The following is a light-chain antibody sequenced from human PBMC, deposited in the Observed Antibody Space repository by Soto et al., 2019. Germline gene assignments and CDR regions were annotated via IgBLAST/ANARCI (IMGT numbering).Light chain of an antibody. CDR1: SSDVGSYNL. CDR2: EGS. V-gene: IGLV2-23*01. J-gene: IGLJ2*01. CDR3: CSYAGSSTFVV. Sequence: QPASVSGSPGQSITISCTGTSSDVGSYNLVSWYQQHPGKAPKLMIYEGSKRPSGVSDRFSGSKSGNTASLTISGLQAEDEADYSCCSYAGSSTFVVFGGGTKVTVL.